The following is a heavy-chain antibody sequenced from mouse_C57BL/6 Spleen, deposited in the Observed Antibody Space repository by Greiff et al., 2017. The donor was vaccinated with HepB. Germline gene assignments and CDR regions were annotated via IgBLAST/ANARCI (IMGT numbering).Heavy chain of an antibody. CDR1: GFTFSDYY. V-gene: IGHV5-16*01. CDR3: ARDTDYGSPFAY. J-gene: IGHJ3*01. D-gene: IGHD1-1*01. Sequence: EVMLVESEGGLVQPGSSMKLSCTASGFTFSDYYMAWVRQVPEKGLEWVANINYDGSSTYYLDSLKSRFIISRDNAKNILYLQMSSLKSEDTATYYCARDTDYGSPFAYWGQGTLVTVSA. CDR2: INYDGSST.